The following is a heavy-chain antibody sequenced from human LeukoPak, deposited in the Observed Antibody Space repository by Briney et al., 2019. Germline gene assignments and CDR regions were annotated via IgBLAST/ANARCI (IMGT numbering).Heavy chain of an antibody. CDR2: IYYSGST. D-gene: IGHD3-22*01. J-gene: IGHJ3*02. Sequence: PSETLSLTCTVSGGSLSSYYWSWIRQSPGKGWEWIGYIYYSGSTNYNPSLKSRVTISVDTSKNQFSLKLISVTAADTAVYYCARDRYYYDSSGSDAFDIWGQGTMVTVSS. CDR1: GGSLSSYY. CDR3: ARDRYYYDSSGSDAFDI. V-gene: IGHV4-59*01.